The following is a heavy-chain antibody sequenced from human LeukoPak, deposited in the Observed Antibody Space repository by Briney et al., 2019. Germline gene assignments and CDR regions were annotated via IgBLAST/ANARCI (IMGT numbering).Heavy chain of an antibody. V-gene: IGHV4-39*01. CDR1: GGSISSSSYY. CDR2: IYYSGST. D-gene: IGHD3-3*01. CDR3: ASSTITIFGVVIFRPYYFDY. J-gene: IGHJ4*02. Sequence: SETLSLTCTVSGGSISSSSYYWGWIRQPPGKGLEWIGSIYYSGSTYYNPSLKSRVTISVDTSKNQFSLKLSSVTAADTAVYYCASSTITIFGVVIFRPYYFDYWGQGTLVTVSS.